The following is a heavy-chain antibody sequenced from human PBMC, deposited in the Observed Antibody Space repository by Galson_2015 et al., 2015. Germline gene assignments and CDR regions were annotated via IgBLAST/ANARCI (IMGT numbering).Heavy chain of an antibody. V-gene: IGHV3-48*03. J-gene: IGHJ4*02. Sequence: SLRLSCAASGFTFSSYELNWVRQAPGKGLEWVSYISSGGTTYYADSVKGRFTISRDNAKNSLYLQMNSLRAEDTAVYYCAGALPEESGHFYVVPDHWGQGTLVTVSS. CDR3: AGALPEESGHFYVVPDH. D-gene: IGHD1-26*01. CDR1: GFTFSSYE. CDR2: ISSGGTT.